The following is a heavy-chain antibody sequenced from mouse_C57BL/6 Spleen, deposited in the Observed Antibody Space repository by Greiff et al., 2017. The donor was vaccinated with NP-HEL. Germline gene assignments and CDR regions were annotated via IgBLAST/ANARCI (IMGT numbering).Heavy chain of an antibody. J-gene: IGHJ4*01. CDR1: GYTFTSYW. CDR3: ALLWGAMDY. D-gene: IGHD1-1*02. CDR2: IHPNSGST. Sequence: QVHVKQSGAELVKPGASVKLSCKASGYTFTSYWMHWVKQRPGQGLEWIGMIHPNSGSTNYNEKFKSKATLTVDKSSSAAYMQLSSLTSEDSAVYYCALLWGAMDYWGQGTSVTVSS. V-gene: IGHV1-64*01.